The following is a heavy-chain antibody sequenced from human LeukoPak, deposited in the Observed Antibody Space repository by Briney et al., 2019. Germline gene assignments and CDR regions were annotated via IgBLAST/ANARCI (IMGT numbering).Heavy chain of an antibody. CDR1: GGSFSGYY. Sequence: SETLSLTCAVYGGSFSGYYWSWIRQPPGKGLEWIGEINHSGSTNYNPSLKSRVTISVDTSKNQFSLKLSSVTAADTAVYYCARGGDYADLDYWGQGTLVTVSS. CDR3: ARGGDYADLDY. J-gene: IGHJ4*02. CDR2: INHSGST. V-gene: IGHV4-34*01. D-gene: IGHD4-17*01.